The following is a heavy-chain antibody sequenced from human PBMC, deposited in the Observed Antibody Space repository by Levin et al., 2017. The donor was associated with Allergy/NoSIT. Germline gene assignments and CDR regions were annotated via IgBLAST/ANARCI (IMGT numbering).Heavy chain of an antibody. CDR2: IYAGDSQT. Sequence: PGESLKISCKGSGYSFGSYWIAWVRQTPGKGLEWMGMIYAGDSQTIYRPAFEGQVTMSVDKSINTAYLQWTRLKTSDSAIYYCVCPILGAPYWGQGTRVSVSS. CDR3: VCPILGAPY. J-gene: IGHJ4*02. CDR1: GYSFGSYW. D-gene: IGHD3-3*01. V-gene: IGHV5-51*01.